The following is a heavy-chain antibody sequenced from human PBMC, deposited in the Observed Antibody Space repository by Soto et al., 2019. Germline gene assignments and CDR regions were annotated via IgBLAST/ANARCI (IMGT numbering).Heavy chain of an antibody. V-gene: IGHV4-34*01. J-gene: IGHJ4*02. CDR3: ARGSAAAVNFDY. Sequence: SETLSLTCAVYGGSFSGYYWSWIRQPPGKGLEWIGEINHSGSTNYNPSLESRVTISVDTSKNQFSLKLSSVTAADTAVYYCARGSAAAVNFDYWGQGTLVTVSS. CDR2: INHSGST. D-gene: IGHD6-13*01. CDR1: GGSFSGYY.